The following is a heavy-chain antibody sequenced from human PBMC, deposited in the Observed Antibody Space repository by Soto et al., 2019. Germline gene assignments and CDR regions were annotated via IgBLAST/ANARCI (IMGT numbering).Heavy chain of an antibody. D-gene: IGHD3-3*01. J-gene: IGHJ6*03. V-gene: IGHV1-18*01. CDR3: AREYDFWSDQDPYYYCMDV. Sequence: QAQLVQSGAEVKKPGASVKVSCKASGYTFTSYGISWVRQAPGQGLEWMGWISAYNGNTNYAQKLKGRVTMTTDTSTSTAYMGLRRLRSDDTAVYYCAREYDFWSDQDPYYYCMDVRGKGTTVTVSS. CDR2: ISAYNGNT. CDR1: GYTFTSYG.